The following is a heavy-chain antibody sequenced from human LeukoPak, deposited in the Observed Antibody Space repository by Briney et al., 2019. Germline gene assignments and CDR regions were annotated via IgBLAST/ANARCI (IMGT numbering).Heavy chain of an antibody. CDR1: GYTFSSYA. Sequence: GGSLRLSCAASGYTFSSYAMHWVRQAPGKGLEWVAVISYDGSNKYYADSVKGRFTISRDNSKNTLDLQVNSLRAEDTAVYYCARRGDGGRSFDYWGQGTLVTVSS. D-gene: IGHD4-23*01. CDR3: ARRGDGGRSFDY. J-gene: IGHJ4*02. CDR2: ISYDGSNK. V-gene: IGHV3-30*14.